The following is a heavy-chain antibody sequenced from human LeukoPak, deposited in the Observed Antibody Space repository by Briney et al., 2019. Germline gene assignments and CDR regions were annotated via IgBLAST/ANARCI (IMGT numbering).Heavy chain of an antibody. Sequence: SVKVSCKASGGTFSSYAISWVRQAPGQGLEWMGGIIPIFGTANYAQKFQGRVTTTTDESTSTAYMELSSLRSEDTAVYYCARARAAGSGLYYYYMDVWGKGTTVTVSS. CDR1: GGTFSSYA. D-gene: IGHD6-13*01. V-gene: IGHV1-69*05. CDR2: IIPIFGTA. CDR3: ARARAAGSGLYYYYMDV. J-gene: IGHJ6*03.